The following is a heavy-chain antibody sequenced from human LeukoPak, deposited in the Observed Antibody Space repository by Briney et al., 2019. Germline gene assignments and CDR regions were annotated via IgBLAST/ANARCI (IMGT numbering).Heavy chain of an antibody. CDR3: ARAGYSSSWYPYYFDY. V-gene: IGHV3-21*01. D-gene: IGHD6-13*01. Sequence: GGSLRLSCAASGVTFSSYSMNWVRQAPGKGLEWVSSISSSSSYIYYADSVKGRFTISRDNAKNSLYLQMNSLRAEDTAVYYCARAGYSSSWYPYYFDYWGQGTLVTVSS. CDR1: GVTFSSYS. CDR2: ISSSSSYI. J-gene: IGHJ4*02.